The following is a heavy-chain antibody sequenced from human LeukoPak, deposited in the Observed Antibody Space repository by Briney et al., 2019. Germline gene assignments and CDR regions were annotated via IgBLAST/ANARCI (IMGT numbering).Heavy chain of an antibody. CDR1: GYSISSGYY. D-gene: IGHD3-3*01. V-gene: IGHV4-38-2*02. CDR2: IYHSGST. J-gene: IGHJ4*02. CDR3: ARDDTIFGVALDY. Sequence: PSETLSLTCTVSGYSISSGYYWGWIRQPPGKGLEWIGSIYHSGSTYYNPSLKSRVTISVDTSKNQFSLKLSSVTAADTAVYYCARDDTIFGVALDYWGQGTLVTVSS.